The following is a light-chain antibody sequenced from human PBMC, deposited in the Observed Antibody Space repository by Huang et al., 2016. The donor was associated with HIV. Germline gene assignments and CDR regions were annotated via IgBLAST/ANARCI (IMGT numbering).Light chain of an antibody. V-gene: IGKV3-15*01. CDR2: AAS. CDR1: QSVGSN. J-gene: IGKJ1*01. Sequence: EIVMTQSPATQSVSPGERATLHCRASQSVGSNLAWYQQRRGQAPRLLIYAASTRSTGIPARFSGSGSGTEFTLTVSSLQSEDFAVYYCQQHNSWPRTFGQGTRV. CDR3: QQHNSWPRT.